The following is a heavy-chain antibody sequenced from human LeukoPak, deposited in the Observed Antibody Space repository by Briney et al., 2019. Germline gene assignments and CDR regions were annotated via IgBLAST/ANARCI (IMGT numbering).Heavy chain of an antibody. CDR3: ARWDTAMVTSRFNYYYYYYMDV. CDR1: GFTFRSYG. J-gene: IGHJ6*03. CDR2: IKQDGSEK. V-gene: IGHV3-7*01. Sequence: GGSLRLSCAASGFTFRSYGMHWVRQAPGKGLEGVANIKQDGSEKYYVDSVKGRFTISRDNAKNSLYLQMNSLRAEDTAVYYCARWDTAMVTSRFNYYYYYYMDVWGKGTTVTISS. D-gene: IGHD5-18*01.